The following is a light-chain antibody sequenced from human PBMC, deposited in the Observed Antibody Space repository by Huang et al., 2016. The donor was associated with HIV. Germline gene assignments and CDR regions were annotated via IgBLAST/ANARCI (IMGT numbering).Light chain of an antibody. Sequence: IQLTPSPSSLSASVGDRVTITCRANQAIGAYLGWYQQKPGKAPERLLNSSSTLRSGVPARFSGGGSGTDFTLTITSLQPEDFASYSCQHLYTFGGGTKVEIK. CDR1: QAIGAY. CDR2: SSS. V-gene: IGKV1-9*01. CDR3: QHLYT. J-gene: IGKJ4*01.